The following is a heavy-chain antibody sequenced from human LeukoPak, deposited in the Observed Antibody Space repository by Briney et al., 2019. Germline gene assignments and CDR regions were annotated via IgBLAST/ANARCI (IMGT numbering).Heavy chain of an antibody. CDR2: INSADNVQ. V-gene: IGHV3-48*03. D-gene: IGHD2-8*01. Sequence: GESLKISCAASGFSLRSSEVNWVRQAPGKGPEWVAHINSADNVQYYTDSVRGRFTMSRDNAKDLLFLQMNSLRDDDTAVYYCARDTVNGPFVISLDLWGQGVLVTVSS. CDR3: ARDTVNGPFVISLDL. CDR1: GFSLRSSE. J-gene: IGHJ5*02.